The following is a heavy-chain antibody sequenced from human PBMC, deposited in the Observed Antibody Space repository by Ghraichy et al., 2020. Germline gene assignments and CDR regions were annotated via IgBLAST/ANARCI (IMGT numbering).Heavy chain of an antibody. CDR2: IIPIFGTA. V-gene: IGHV1-69*13. Sequence: SVKVSCKASGGTFSSYAISWVRQAPGQGLEWMGGIIPIFGTANYAQKFQGRVTITADESTSTAYMELSSLRSEDTAVYYCARGVGYCSSTSCPGDYYYYGMDVWGQGTTVTVSS. D-gene: IGHD2-2*01. CDR3: ARGVGYCSSTSCPGDYYYYGMDV. CDR1: GGTFSSYA. J-gene: IGHJ6*02.